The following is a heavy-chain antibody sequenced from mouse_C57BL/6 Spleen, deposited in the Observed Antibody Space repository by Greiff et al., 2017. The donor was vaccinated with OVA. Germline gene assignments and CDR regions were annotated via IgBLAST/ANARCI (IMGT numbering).Heavy chain of an antibody. CDR3: ARGDYGSRKAGAMDY. V-gene: IGHV1-64*01. J-gene: IGHJ4*01. Sequence: QVQLQQPGAELVKPGASVKLSCKASGYTFTSYWMHWVKQRPGQGLEWIGMIHPNSGSTNYNEKFKSKATLTVDKSSSTAYMQLSSLTSEEDAVDYCARGDYGSRKAGAMDYWGQGTSVTVSS. CDR2: IHPNSGST. CDR1: GYTFTSYW. D-gene: IGHD1-1*01.